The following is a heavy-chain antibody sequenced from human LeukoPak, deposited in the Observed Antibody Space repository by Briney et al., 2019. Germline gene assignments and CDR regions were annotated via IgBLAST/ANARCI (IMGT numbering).Heavy chain of an antibody. J-gene: IGHJ4*02. Sequence: PGGSLRLSCAASGFTFSRYSMNWVRQAPGRGPECISYITSSSATIYYADSVRGRFTISRDNAKNSLYLQMNSLSDEDTAVYYCVREHSDLAIRSYFDYWGQGILVTVSS. CDR1: GFTFSRYS. D-gene: IGHD2-15*01. CDR2: ITSSSATI. V-gene: IGHV3-48*02. CDR3: VREHSDLAIRSYFDY.